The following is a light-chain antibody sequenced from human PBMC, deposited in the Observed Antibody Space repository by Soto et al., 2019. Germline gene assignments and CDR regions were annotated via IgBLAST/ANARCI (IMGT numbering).Light chain of an antibody. CDR1: SSDVGGYDF. CDR3: CSYAGTYTLV. J-gene: IGLJ3*02. V-gene: IGLV2-11*01. CDR2: DVS. Sequence: QSVLTQHRSVSWSPGQSVTISCTGSSSDVGGYDFVSWYQQHPGKAPKLMISDVSERPSGVPDRFSGSKSANTASLTISGLQAEDEADYYCCSYAGTYTLVFGGGTKLTVL.